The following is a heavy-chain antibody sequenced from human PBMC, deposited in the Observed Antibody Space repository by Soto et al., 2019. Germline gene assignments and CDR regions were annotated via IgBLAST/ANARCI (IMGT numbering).Heavy chain of an antibody. Sequence: ASVKVSCKASGGTFSSYAISWVRQAPGQGLEWMGGINAGNGNTKYSQKFQGRVTITRDTSASTAYMELSSLRSEDTAVYYCARDLVRSRNSSSWEYYYYGMDVWGQGTTVT. V-gene: IGHV1-3*01. CDR3: ARDLVRSRNSSSWEYYYYGMDV. CDR2: INAGNGNT. J-gene: IGHJ6*02. CDR1: GGTFSSYA. D-gene: IGHD6-13*01.